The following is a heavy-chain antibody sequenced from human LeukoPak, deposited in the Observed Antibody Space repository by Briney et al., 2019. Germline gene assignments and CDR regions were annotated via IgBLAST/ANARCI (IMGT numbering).Heavy chain of an antibody. V-gene: IGHV4-59*12. D-gene: IGHD6-13*01. CDR1: GGSISSYY. Sequence: SETLSLTCTVSGGSISSYYWSWIRQHPGKGLEWIGYIYYSGSTYYNPSLKSRVTISVDTSKNQFSLKLSSVTAADTAVYYCARVWEQQLVLSWFDPWGQGTLVTVSS. CDR2: IYYSGST. J-gene: IGHJ5*02. CDR3: ARVWEQQLVLSWFDP.